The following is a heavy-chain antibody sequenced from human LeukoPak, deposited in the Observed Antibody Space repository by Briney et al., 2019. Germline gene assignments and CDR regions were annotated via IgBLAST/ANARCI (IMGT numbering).Heavy chain of an antibody. V-gene: IGHV1-3*01. CDR2: INAGNGNT. CDR1: GYTFTSYA. D-gene: IGHD2-15*01. J-gene: IGHJ5*02. CDR3: ARWQGCNGGSCYHWFDP. Sequence: ASVKVSCKASGYTFTSYAMHWVRQAPGQRLEWMGWINAGNGNTKYSQEFQGRVTITRDTSASTAYMELSSLRSDDTAVYYCARWQGCNGGSCYHWFDPWGQGTLVTVSS.